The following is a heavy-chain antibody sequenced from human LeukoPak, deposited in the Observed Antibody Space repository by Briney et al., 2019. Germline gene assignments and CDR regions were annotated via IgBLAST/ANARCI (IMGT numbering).Heavy chain of an antibody. J-gene: IGHJ5*02. CDR2: IGTRGRPL. D-gene: IGHD2-15*01. CDR1: GFTFRDHY. CDR3: VRGGESTWS. V-gene: IGHV3-11*04. Sequence: GGSLRLSCVVSGFTFRDHYMAWIRQAPGQGLEWIAYIGTRGRPLYFADSVKGRISASRDDAKNTLYLQMNSLRAEDTAVYYCVRGGESTWSWGQGTLVTVSS.